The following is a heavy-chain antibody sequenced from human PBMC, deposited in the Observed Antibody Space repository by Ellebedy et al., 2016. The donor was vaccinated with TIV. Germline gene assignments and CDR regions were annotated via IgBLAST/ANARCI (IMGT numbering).Heavy chain of an antibody. CDR2: INPNSGGT. CDR3: ATGSGYYEGYGMDV. V-gene: IGHV1-2*04. D-gene: IGHD3-22*01. Sequence: ASVKVSCKASGYTFTGYYMHWVRQAPGQGLEWMGWINPNSGGTNYAQKFQGWVTMTRDTSISTAYMELSRLRSDDTAVYYCATGSGYYEGYGMDVWGQGTTVTVSS. J-gene: IGHJ6*02. CDR1: GYTFTGYY.